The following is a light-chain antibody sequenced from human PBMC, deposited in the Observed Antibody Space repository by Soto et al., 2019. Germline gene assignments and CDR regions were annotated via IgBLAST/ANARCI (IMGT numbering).Light chain of an antibody. Sequence: EIVLTQSPGTLSLSPGERATLSCRAIQSVRTKLAWYQQKPGQAPRLLIYGASSRATGIPARFSGSGSGTEFTLTISSLQSEDSGVYYCQQYNKWPAEITFGQGTRLEI. J-gene: IGKJ5*01. CDR1: QSVRTK. CDR2: GAS. CDR3: QQYNKWPAEIT. V-gene: IGKV3D-15*01.